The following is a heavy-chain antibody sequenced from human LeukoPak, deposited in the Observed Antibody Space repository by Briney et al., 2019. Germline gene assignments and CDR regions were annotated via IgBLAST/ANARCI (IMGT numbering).Heavy chain of an antibody. Sequence: SETLSLTCTVSGGSISSYYWSWIRQPAGKGLEWIGRIYTSGSTNYNPSLKSRVTMSVDTSKNQFSLKLSSVTAADTAVYYCARDIVVVPAAPAYYYYGMDVWGQGTTVTVSS. D-gene: IGHD2-2*01. J-gene: IGHJ6*02. V-gene: IGHV4-4*07. CDR1: GGSISSYY. CDR2: IYTSGST. CDR3: ARDIVVVPAAPAYYYYGMDV.